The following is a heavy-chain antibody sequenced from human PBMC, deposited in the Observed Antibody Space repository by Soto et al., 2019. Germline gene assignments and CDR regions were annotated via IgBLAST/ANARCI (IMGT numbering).Heavy chain of an antibody. Sequence: QLQLVQSGAEVKKPGSSVNVSCKASGGTFTTYAVGWVRQAPGAGPDWMGRIIPMLGTVRYAQKFQGRVTITAGESTDTAYMELTSLTSEDTAVYYCARDRGGIDPHFDLWGQGTLVTVSS. CDR3: ARDRGGIDPHFDL. J-gene: IGHJ4*02. V-gene: IGHV1-69*11. CDR1: GGTFTTYA. CDR2: IIPMLGTV. D-gene: IGHD2-15*01.